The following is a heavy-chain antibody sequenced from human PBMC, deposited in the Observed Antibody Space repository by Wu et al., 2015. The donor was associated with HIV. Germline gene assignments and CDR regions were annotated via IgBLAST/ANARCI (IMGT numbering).Heavy chain of an antibody. D-gene: IGHD3-10*01. V-gene: IGHV1-2*02. J-gene: IGHJ4*02. CDR2: INPNSGGT. Sequence: QVQLVQSGAEVKKPGASVKVSCKTSGYPFTAFYIHWIRHVPGQGFEWVGWINPNSGGTNYGQKFQGRVTMTRDTSITTVYMELRRLTSDDTAIYYCARRPLYGSEHLFDYVGPGNPGPPSP. CDR3: ARRPLYGSEHLFDY. CDR1: GYPFTAFY.